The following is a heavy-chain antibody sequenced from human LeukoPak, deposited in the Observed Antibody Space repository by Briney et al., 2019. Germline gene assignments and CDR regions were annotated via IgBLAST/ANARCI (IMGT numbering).Heavy chain of an antibody. CDR3: AREEDHGGSYH. V-gene: IGHV1-2*04. Sequence: RASVKVSCKASGYTFTGYYMHWVRQAPGQGLEWMGWINPNSGGTNYAQKFQGWVTMTRDTSISTAYMELSRLRSDDTAVYYCAREEDHGGSYHWGQGTLVTASS. CDR1: GYTFTGYY. J-gene: IGHJ5*02. D-gene: IGHD1-26*01. CDR2: INPNSGGT.